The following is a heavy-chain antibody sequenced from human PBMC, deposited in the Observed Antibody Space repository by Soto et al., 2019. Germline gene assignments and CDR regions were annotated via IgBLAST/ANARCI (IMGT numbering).Heavy chain of an antibody. V-gene: IGHV1-8*01. CDR1: GYTFTSYD. J-gene: IGHJ5*02. CDR2: MNPNSGNT. Sequence: ASVKVSCKASGYTFTSYDINWVRQATGQGLEWMGWMNPNSGNTGYAQKFQGRVTMTRNTSISTAYMELSSLRSEDTAVYYCARGQTKRKIFGVVISPRWFDPWGRGTLVTVSS. CDR3: ARGQTKRKIFGVVISPRWFDP. D-gene: IGHD3-3*01.